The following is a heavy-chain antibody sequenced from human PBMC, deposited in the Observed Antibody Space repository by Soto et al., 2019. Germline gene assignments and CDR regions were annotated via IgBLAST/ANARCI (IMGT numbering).Heavy chain of an antibody. J-gene: IGHJ5*02. Sequence: GGSLRLSCAASGFTFSSYAMSWVRQAPGKGLEWVSAISGSGGSTYYADFVKGRFTISRDNSKNTLYLQMNSLRAEDTAVYYCAPDRYDILTGYYSNWFDPWGQGTLVTVSS. CDR3: APDRYDILTGYYSNWFDP. D-gene: IGHD3-9*01. CDR1: GFTFSSYA. CDR2: ISGSGGST. V-gene: IGHV3-23*01.